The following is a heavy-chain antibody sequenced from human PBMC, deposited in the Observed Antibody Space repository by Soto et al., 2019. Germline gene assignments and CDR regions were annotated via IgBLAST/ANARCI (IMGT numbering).Heavy chain of an antibody. D-gene: IGHD3-3*01. Sequence: QPGGSLRLSCAASGFTFSSYGMHWVRQAPGKGLEWVAVIWYDGSNKYYADSVKGRFTISRDNSKNTLYLQMNSLRAEDTAVYYCAREALYDFWSGYYPYYYYGMDVWGQGTTVTV. CDR3: AREALYDFWSGYYPYYYYGMDV. V-gene: IGHV3-33*01. CDR1: GFTFSSYG. CDR2: IWYDGSNK. J-gene: IGHJ6*02.